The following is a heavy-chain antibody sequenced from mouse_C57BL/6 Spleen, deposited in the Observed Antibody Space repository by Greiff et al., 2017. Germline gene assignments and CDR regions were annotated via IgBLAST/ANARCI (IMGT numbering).Heavy chain of an antibody. D-gene: IGHD2-5*01. CDR2: IDPSDSDT. J-gene: IGHJ2*01. V-gene: IGHV1-52*01. Sequence: VQLQQPGAELVRPGSSVKLSCKASGYTFTSYWMHWVKQRPIQGLEWIGNIDPSDSDTHYNQKFKDKATLTVDKSSSTAYMQLSSLTSEVSAVYNCAKGAYYSILDYWGQGTTLTVSS. CDR3: AKGAYYSILDY. CDR1: GYTFTSYW.